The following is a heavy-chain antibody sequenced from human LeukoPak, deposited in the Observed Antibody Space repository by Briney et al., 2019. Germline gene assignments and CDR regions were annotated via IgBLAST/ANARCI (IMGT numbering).Heavy chain of an antibody. CDR2: MNTNSGNT. J-gene: IGHJ4*02. D-gene: IGHD4/OR15-4a*01. Sequence: GASVKVSCKASGYTFTSYDINWVRQATGQGLEWMGWMNTNSGNTHYDQKFQGRVTMTRNTSISTAYMELSSLRSEDTAVYYCATRGATGLAWGQGTLVTVSS. CDR3: ATRGATGLA. CDR1: GYTFTSYD. V-gene: IGHV1-8*01.